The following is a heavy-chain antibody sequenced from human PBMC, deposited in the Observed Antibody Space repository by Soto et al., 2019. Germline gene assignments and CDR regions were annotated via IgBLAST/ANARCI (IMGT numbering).Heavy chain of an antibody. V-gene: IGHV4-59*01. J-gene: IGHJ4*02. CDR2: VYRSGTT. Sequence: SETLSLTCTVSGGSISSYYWSWIRQSPGKGPEWIGYVYRSGTTNYNPSLQSRVTMSLDTSKNQFSLKLNAVTTAATAVYYCATRSPGGAFLGVFCDWSRGTLVTVSS. CDR1: GGSISSYY. D-gene: IGHD3-10*01. CDR3: ATRSPGGAFLGVFCD.